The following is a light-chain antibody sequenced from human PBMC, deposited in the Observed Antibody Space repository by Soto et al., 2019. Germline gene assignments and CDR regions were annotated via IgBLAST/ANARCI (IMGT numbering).Light chain of an antibody. V-gene: IGLV1-51*02. J-gene: IGLJ2*01. CDR3: GTWDDSLNAVV. Sequence: QSVLTQPPSVSAAPGQRVTISCSGSNSNIGNNHVSWYQQFPGIAPRLLIYENVHRASGIPDRLSGSKSGTSATLGITGLQTADEADYLCGTWDDSLNAVVFGGGTKVTVL. CDR2: ENV. CDR1: NSNIGNNH.